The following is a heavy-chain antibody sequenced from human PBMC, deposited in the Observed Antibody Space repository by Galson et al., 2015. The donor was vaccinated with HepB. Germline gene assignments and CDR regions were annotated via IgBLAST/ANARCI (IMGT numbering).Heavy chain of an antibody. CDR3: VRARREVLRFFDSDH. CDR1: GFTFSNEW. Sequence: SLRLSCAASGFTFSNEWMTWVRQAPGMGLEWVSSINSVNSHIYYADSVRGRFTISRDNAKNSLSLQMNSLRVEDTAVYYCVRARREVLRFFDSDHWGQGTLVTVSS. CDR2: INSVNSHI. V-gene: IGHV3-21*01. J-gene: IGHJ4*02. D-gene: IGHD3-3*01.